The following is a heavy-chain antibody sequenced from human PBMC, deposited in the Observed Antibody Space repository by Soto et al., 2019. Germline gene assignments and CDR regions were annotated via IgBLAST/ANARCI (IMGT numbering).Heavy chain of an antibody. CDR2: IIPIFGTA. V-gene: IGHV1-69*13. D-gene: IGHD3-3*01. CDR1: GGTFSSYA. Sequence: SVKVSCKASGGTFSSYAISWVRQAPGQGLEWMGGIIPIFGTANYAQKFQGRVTITADESTSTAYMELSSLRSEDTAVYYCASPSGYYDFWRGSHPYYSSGMDVWGHGTTVTV. J-gene: IGHJ6*02. CDR3: ASPSGYYDFWRGSHPYYSSGMDV.